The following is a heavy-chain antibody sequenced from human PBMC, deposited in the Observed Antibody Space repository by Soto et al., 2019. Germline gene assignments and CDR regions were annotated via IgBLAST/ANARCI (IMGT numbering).Heavy chain of an antibody. D-gene: IGHD6-25*01. J-gene: IGHJ6*02. CDR1: GFTFSSYS. CDR2: ISSSSSYI. Sequence: GGSLRLACAASGFTFSSYSMNWVRQAPGKGLEWVSSISSSSSYIYYADSVKGRFTISRDNAKNSLYLQMNSLRAEDTAVYYCARGPQRRYYYGMDVWGQGTTVTVSS. V-gene: IGHV3-21*01. CDR3: ARGPQRRYYYGMDV.